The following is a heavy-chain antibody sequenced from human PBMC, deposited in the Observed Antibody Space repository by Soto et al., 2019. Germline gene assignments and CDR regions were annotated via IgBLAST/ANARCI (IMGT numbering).Heavy chain of an antibody. CDR1: GGTFSSYA. V-gene: IGHV1-69*13. CDR2: IIPIFGTA. Sequence: SVKVSCKASGGTFSSYAISWVRQAPGQGLEWMGGIIPIFGTANYAQRFQGRVTITADESTSTAYMELSSLRSEDTAVYYCARDRCEWELPGRDAFDIWGQGTMVTVSS. CDR3: ARDRCEWELPGRDAFDI. D-gene: IGHD1-26*01. J-gene: IGHJ3*02.